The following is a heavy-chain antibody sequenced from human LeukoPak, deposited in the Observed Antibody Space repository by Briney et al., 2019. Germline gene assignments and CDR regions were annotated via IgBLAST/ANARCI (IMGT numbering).Heavy chain of an antibody. CDR3: ARGDYDSSAHFDY. D-gene: IGHD3-22*01. J-gene: IGHJ4*02. V-gene: IGHV1-69*05. CDR1: GGTFSSYA. Sequence: SVKASCKASGGTFSSYAISWVRQAPGQGLEWMGGIIPIFGTANYAQKFQGRVTITTDESTSTAYMELSSLRSEDTAVYYCARGDYDSSAHFDYWGQGTLVTVSS. CDR2: IIPIFGTA.